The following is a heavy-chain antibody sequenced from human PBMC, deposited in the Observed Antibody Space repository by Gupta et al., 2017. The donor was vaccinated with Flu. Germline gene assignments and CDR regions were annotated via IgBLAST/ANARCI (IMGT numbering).Heavy chain of an antibody. CDR2: ISWNSGSI. V-gene: IGHV3-9*01. Sequence: EVQLVESGGGLVQPGRSLRLSCTASGFTFDDYAMHWVRQAPGKGLEWVSGISWNSGSIGYADSVKGRFTISRDNAKNSLYLQMNSLRAEDTALYYCAKDGFRRKLYYFDYWGQGTLVTVSS. CDR1: GFTFDDYA. J-gene: IGHJ4*02. CDR3: AKDGFRRKLYYFDY.